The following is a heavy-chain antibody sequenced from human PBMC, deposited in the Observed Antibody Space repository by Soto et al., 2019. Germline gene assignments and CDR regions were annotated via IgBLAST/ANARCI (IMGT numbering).Heavy chain of an antibody. CDR1: GFTFSDYY. V-gene: IGHV3-11*01. J-gene: IGHJ3*02. Sequence: QVQLVESGGGLVKPGGSLRLSCAASGFTFSDYYMSWIRQAPGKGLEWVSYISSSGTTIYYADSVKGRFIISRDNAKNSLYLQMNSLRAEDTAVYYCARDKGVGATERDAFDIWGQGTMVTVSS. CDR2: ISSSGTTI. CDR3: ARDKGVGATERDAFDI. D-gene: IGHD1-26*01.